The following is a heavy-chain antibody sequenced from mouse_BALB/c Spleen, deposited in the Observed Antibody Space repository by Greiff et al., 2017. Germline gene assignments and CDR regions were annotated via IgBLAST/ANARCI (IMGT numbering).Heavy chain of an antibody. J-gene: IGHJ3*01. D-gene: IGHD3-2*01. CDR2: IYPGDGDT. CDR1: GYAFSSYW. V-gene: IGHV1-80*01. Sequence: VNLVESGAELVRPGSSVKISCKASGYAFSSYWMNWVKQRPGQGLEWIGQIYPGDGDTNYNGKFKGKATLTADKSSSTAYMQLKSLTSEDSAVYYCARVDSSGYWFAYWGQGTLVTVSA. CDR3: ARVDSSGYWFAY.